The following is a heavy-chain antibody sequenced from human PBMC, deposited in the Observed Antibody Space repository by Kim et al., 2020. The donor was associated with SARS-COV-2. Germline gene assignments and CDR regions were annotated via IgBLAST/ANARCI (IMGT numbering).Heavy chain of an antibody. V-gene: IGHV1-69*13. CDR2: IIPIFGTA. J-gene: IGHJ6*02. CDR1: GGTFSSYA. D-gene: IGHD6-19*01. CDR3: ALQWLGKYYYYYGMDV. Sequence: SVKVSCKAVGGTFSSYAISWVRQAPGQGLEWMGGIIPIFGTANYAQKFQGRVTITADESTSTAYMELSSLRSEDTAVYYCALQWLGKYYYYYGMDVWGQGTTVTVSS.